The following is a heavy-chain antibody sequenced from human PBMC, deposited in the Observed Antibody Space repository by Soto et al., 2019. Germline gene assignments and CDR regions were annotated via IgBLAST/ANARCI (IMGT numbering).Heavy chain of an antibody. CDR2: IYYSGNT. V-gene: IGHV4-30-4*01. D-gene: IGHD3-16*01. CDR3: AREGGESSDGLYYFDS. J-gene: IGHJ4*02. CDR1: GGSTSSDNY. Sequence: QVQLQESGPGLVKPSQTLSLTCTVSGGSTSSDNYWSWIRQPPGKGLEWIGHIYYSGNTDYNPSLKSRLAISIDTSKNPFSLKLSSVTAAGTAVYFCAREGGESSDGLYYFDSWGQGSLVTVSS.